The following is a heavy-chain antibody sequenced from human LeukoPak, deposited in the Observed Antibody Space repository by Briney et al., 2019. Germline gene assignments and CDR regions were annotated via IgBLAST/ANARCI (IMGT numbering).Heavy chain of an antibody. CDR3: AGDPGGVGPAFDC. D-gene: IGHD1-26*01. CDR1: GFTFSSHA. V-gene: IGHV3-23*01. CDR2: ISDGGGTT. Sequence: GGSLRLSCAASGFTFSSHAMSCVRHAPGEGLEWVSAISDGGGTTHYADSVKGRFTISRDNSRNTLYRHMNSLTAEDTVLYYCAGDPGGVGPAFDCWGQGTQVTVSS. J-gene: IGHJ4*02.